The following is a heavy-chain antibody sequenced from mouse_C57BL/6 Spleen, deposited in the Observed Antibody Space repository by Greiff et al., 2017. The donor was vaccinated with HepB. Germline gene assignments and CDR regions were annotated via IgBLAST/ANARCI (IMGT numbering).Heavy chain of an antibody. Sequence: EVKLVESGGGLVKPGGSLKLSCAASGFTFSDYGMHWVRQAPEKGLEWVAYISSGSSTIYYADTVKGRFTISRDNAKNTLFLQMTSLRSEDTAMYYCARRSITTVVVPYWYFDVWGTGTTVTVSS. CDR1: GFTFSDYG. D-gene: IGHD1-1*01. CDR2: ISSGSSTI. J-gene: IGHJ1*03. V-gene: IGHV5-17*01. CDR3: ARRSITTVVVPYWYFDV.